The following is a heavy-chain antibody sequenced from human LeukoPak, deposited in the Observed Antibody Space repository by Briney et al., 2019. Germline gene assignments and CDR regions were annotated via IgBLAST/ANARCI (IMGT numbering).Heavy chain of an antibody. J-gene: IGHJ5*02. CDR3: ARDGAYSSGWFSLSNNWFDP. CDR2: IKQDGSEK. V-gene: IGHV3-7*01. CDR1: GFTFSSYW. D-gene: IGHD6-19*01. Sequence: GGSLRLSCAASGFTFSSYWMSWVRQAPGKGLEWVANIKQDGSEKYHVDSVKGRFTISRDNAKNSLYLQMNSLRAEDTAVYYCARDGAYSSGWFSLSNNWFDPWGQGTLVTVSS.